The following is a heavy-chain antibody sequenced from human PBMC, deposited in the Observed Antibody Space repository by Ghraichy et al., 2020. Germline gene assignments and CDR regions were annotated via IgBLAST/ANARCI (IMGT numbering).Heavy chain of an antibody. CDR1: RFTFKNFW. V-gene: IGHV3-7*03. CDR3: ARAGTAGSVDY. D-gene: IGHD6-25*01. J-gene: IGHJ4*02. CDR2: INNDGKET. Sequence: GGSLRLSCEASRFTFKNFWMSWVRQAPGKGLEWVANINNDGKETYYVESVEGRFTISRDNAKNSLYLQMNSLRVDDAAVYYCARAGTAGSVDYWGQGIPVFVSS.